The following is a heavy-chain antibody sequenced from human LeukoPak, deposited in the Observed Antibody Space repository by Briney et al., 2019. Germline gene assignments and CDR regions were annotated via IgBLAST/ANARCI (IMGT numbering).Heavy chain of an antibody. D-gene: IGHD6-13*01. V-gene: IGHV3-7*03. CDR2: IKQDGSEK. J-gene: IGHJ4*02. Sequence: GGSLRLSCAASGFTFSSYWMSWVRQAPGKGLEWVANIKQDGSEKYYADSVKGRFTISRDNAKNSLYLQMNSLRPEDTALYYCAKGLRLYTSSWCFDCWGQGTLVTVSS. CDR1: GFTFSSYW. CDR3: AKGLRLYTSSWCFDC.